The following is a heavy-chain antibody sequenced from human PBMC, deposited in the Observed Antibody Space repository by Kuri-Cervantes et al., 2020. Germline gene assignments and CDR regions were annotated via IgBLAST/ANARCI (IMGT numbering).Heavy chain of an antibody. CDR3: ARVKEWFGAILAFDI. D-gene: IGHD3-10*01. V-gene: IGHV3-11*04. CDR2: ISSSGSTI. J-gene: IGHJ3*02. Sequence: GESLKISCAASGFTFSDYYMSWIRQAPGKGLEWVSYISSSGSTIYYADSVKGRFTISRDNSKNSLYLQMNSLRAEDTAVYYCARVKEWFGAILAFDIWGQGTMVTVSS. CDR1: GFTFSDYY.